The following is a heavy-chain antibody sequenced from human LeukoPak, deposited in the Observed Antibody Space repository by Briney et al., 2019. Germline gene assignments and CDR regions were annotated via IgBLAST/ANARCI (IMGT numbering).Heavy chain of an antibody. V-gene: IGHV3-30*18. J-gene: IGHJ4*02. Sequence: GGSLRLSCAASGFTFSSYGMHWVRQAPGKGLEWVAVIPYDGSNKYYADSVKGRFTISRDNSKNTLYLQMNSLRAEDTAVYYCAKESYDILTGYNEGYFDYWGQGTLVTVSS. D-gene: IGHD3-9*01. CDR2: IPYDGSNK. CDR3: AKESYDILTGYNEGYFDY. CDR1: GFTFSSYG.